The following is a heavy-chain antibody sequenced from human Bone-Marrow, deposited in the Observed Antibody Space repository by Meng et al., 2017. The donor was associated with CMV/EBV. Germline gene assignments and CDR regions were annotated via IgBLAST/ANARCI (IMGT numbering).Heavy chain of an antibody. J-gene: IGHJ4*02. CDR2: ISGRSEYI. Sequence: GESLKISCVGSGFTFGGYSMNWVRQTPGEALEWVSSISGRSEYILYGDSVKGRFTVSRDNDKKSLYLQMNSLGAEDTAVYYCARRRGSSSFDYWGQGTLVTVSS. V-gene: IGHV3-21*01. CDR3: ARRRGSSSFDY. D-gene: IGHD1-26*01. CDR1: GFTFGGYS.